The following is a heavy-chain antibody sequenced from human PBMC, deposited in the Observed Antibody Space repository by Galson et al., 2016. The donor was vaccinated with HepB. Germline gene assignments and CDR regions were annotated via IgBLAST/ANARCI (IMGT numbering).Heavy chain of an antibody. CDR1: GYRLRTYW. CDR2: IYSDDSDT. CDR3: ARQGDDYGLAY. Sequence: QSGAEVKKPGESLKISCKASGYRLRTYWIGWVRQRPGRGLEWMGIIYSDDSDTRYSPSFQGQVTISADKSSRTAYLQWSSLKASDTAMYYCARQGDDYGLAYWGQGALVTVSS. V-gene: IGHV5-51*01. J-gene: IGHJ4*02. D-gene: IGHD4-17*01.